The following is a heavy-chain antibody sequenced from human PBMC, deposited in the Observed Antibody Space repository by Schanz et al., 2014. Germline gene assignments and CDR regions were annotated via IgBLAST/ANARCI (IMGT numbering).Heavy chain of an antibody. J-gene: IGHJ4*02. CDR2: IYYSGNT. CDR1: GASISSTTYY. D-gene: IGHD3-3*01. V-gene: IGHV4-39*01. Sequence: QLQLQESGPGLVKPSETLSLTCSVSGASISSTTYYWGWVRQPPGKGLEWIGNIYYSGNTYYNPSLEVLSTVPKDTPRTQFSVTLTSVTAADTAVYYCARHHDFWSGPDGRYLDLWGQGTLVTVSS. CDR3: ARHHDFWSGPDGRYLDL.